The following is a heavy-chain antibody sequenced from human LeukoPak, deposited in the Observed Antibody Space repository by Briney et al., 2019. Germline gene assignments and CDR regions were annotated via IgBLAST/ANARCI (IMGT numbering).Heavy chain of an antibody. J-gene: IGHJ4*02. D-gene: IGHD1-1*01. Sequence: SETLSLTCTVSGGSISSYYWSWIRQPPGKGLEWIGYIYYSGSTNYNPSLKSRVTISVDTSKDQFSLTLTSVTAADMAVYYCARNVRFFDSWGQGTRVTVSS. CDR3: ARNVRFFDS. CDR2: IYYSGST. CDR1: GGSISSYY. V-gene: IGHV4-59*12.